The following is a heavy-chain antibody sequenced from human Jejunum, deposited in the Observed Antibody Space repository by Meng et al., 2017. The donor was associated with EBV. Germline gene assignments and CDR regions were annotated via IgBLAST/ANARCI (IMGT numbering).Heavy chain of an antibody. Sequence: QWQIPPWGGGLLKPAVPLSLICAVYDGSFSGYYWSWIRQPPGKGLEWIGEISDNQGTKYNPSLKSRVTVSLDTSKNQFSLRLSSVTAADTALYYCARGPDHSKQGYWGQGTLVTSPQ. J-gene: IGHJ4*02. CDR2: ISDNQGT. CDR3: ARGPDHSKQGY. D-gene: IGHD1-14*01. V-gene: IGHV4-34*01. CDR1: DGSFSGYY.